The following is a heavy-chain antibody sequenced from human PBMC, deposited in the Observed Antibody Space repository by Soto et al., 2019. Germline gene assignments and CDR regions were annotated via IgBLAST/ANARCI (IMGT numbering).Heavy chain of an antibody. J-gene: IGHJ4*02. V-gene: IGHV4-31*03. CDR3: ARCYYDTSGYYYWCYFDY. CDR2: IYYSGST. CDR1: GGSISSGGYY. D-gene: IGHD3-22*01. Sequence: SETLSLTCTVSGGSISSGGYYWSWIRQHPGKGLEWIGYIYYSGSTYYNPSLKSRVTILVDTSKNQFSLKLSSVTAADTAVYYCARCYYDTSGYYYWCYFDYWGQGTLVTVSS.